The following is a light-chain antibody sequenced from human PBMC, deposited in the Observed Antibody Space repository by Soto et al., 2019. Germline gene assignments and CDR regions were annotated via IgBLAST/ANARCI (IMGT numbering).Light chain of an antibody. CDR1: SSDVGGYNY. CDR3: SSYTTSTTRPIV. J-gene: IGLJ1*01. CDR2: DVS. V-gene: IGLV2-14*03. Sequence: QSVLTQPASVSGSPGQSITISCTGTSSDVGGYNYVSWYQHHPGKAPTLMIYDVSNRPSGVSNRFSGSKSGNTASLTISGLQPEDEADDYCSSYTTSTTRPIVFGTGTKLTVL.